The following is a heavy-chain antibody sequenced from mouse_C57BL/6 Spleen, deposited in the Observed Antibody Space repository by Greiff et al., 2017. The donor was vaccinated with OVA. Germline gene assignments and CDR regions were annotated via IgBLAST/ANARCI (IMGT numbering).Heavy chain of an antibody. CDR2: IDPNSGGT. D-gene: IGHD2-5*01. V-gene: IGHV1-72*01. CDR3: ATPYYSNSSYAMDY. Sequence: VQLQQPGAELVKPGASVKLSCKASGYTFTSYWMHWVKQRPGRGLEWIGRIDPNSGGTKYNEKFKSKATLTVDKPSSTAYMQLSSLTSEDSAVYYCATPYYSNSSYAMDYWGQGTSVTVSS. J-gene: IGHJ4*01. CDR1: GYTFTSYW.